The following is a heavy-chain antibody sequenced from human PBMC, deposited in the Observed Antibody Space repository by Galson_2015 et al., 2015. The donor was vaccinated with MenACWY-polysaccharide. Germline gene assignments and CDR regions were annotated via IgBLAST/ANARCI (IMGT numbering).Heavy chain of an antibody. J-gene: IGHJ4*02. Sequence: SLRLSCAASGFTFRSYAISWVRQAPGQGLEWVSTISASGGTTHYADAVKGRFVISRDASKSTLYLQLNSLRAEDTATYYCAKATCGSTSCYGFDHWGQGTL. CDR3: AKATCGSTSCYGFDH. CDR1: GFTFRSYA. CDR2: ISASGGTT. D-gene: IGHD2-2*01. V-gene: IGHV3-23*01.